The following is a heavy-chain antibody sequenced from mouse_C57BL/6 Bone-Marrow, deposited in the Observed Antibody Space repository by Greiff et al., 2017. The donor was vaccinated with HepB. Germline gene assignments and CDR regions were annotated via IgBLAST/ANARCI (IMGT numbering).Heavy chain of an antibody. CDR2: IYPGSGNT. D-gene: IGHD1-1*01. CDR1: GYSFTSYY. V-gene: IGHV1-66*01. CDR3: APHYYGSSYWYFDV. J-gene: IGHJ1*03. Sequence: VQLQQSGPELVKPGASVKISCKASGYSFTSYYIHWVKQRPGQGLEWIGWIYPGSGNTKYNEKFKGKATLTADTSSSTAYMQLSSLTSEDSAVYYCAPHYYGSSYWYFDVWGTGTTVTVSS.